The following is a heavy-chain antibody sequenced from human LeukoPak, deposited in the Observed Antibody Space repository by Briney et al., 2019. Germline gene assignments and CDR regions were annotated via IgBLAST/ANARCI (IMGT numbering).Heavy chain of an antibody. CDR3: AKGGEATMRDGYNYYYYYMEV. D-gene: IGHD5-24*01. V-gene: IGHV3-23*01. Sequence: GGSLRLSCAASGFTFSSYTIHWVRQAPGKGLEWVSLISGSGGHTYYGDSVKGRFTISRDNSKNTFYLQMNSLRADDTAVYYCAKGGEATMRDGYNYYYYYMEVWGKGTTVTVSS. J-gene: IGHJ6*03. CDR1: GFTFSSYT. CDR2: ISGSGGHT.